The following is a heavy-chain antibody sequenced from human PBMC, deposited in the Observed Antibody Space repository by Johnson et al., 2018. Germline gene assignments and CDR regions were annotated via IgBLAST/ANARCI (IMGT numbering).Heavy chain of an antibody. CDR1: GFTFGDFA. D-gene: IGHD5-18*01. J-gene: IGHJ3*02. Sequence: EVQLLESGGGLVQPGRSLRLSCTTSGFTFGDFALSWFRQAPGKGLDWVGFIRGQAYGGTTEYAASVKGRFTIPRDDSKSIAYLQMNNLKTEDTAVYYCSRGYGSPVFDPFAIWGQGTMVTVSS. CDR3: SRGYGSPVFDPFAI. CDR2: IRGQAYGGTT. V-gene: IGHV3-49*03.